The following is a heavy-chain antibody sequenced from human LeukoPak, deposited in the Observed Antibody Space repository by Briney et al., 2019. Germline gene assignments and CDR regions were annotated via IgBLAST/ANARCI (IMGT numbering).Heavy chain of an antibody. CDR2: ISGSGGST. D-gene: IGHD6-19*01. CDR3: AKALGIAVAGTGFDY. Sequence: GGPLRLSCAASGFTFSSYAMSWVRQAAGNGLEWVSAISGSGGSTYYADSVKGRFTISRDNSKNTLYLQMNSLRAEDTAVYYCAKALGIAVAGTGFDYWGQGTLVTVSS. CDR1: GFTFSSYA. J-gene: IGHJ4*02. V-gene: IGHV3-23*01.